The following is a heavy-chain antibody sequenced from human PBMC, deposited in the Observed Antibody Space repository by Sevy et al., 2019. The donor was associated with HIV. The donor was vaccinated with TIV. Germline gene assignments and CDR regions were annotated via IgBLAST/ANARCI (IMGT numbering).Heavy chain of an antibody. CDR1: GFNFDEFA. Sequence: GGSLRLSCAASGFNFDEFAIHWVRQAPGKGLEWVSGISYNSGSIGYAESVKGRFNISRENAKKSLYLQMNSLRIEDTALYYCAKARGGYRNHYYYPMDVWGQGTTVTVSS. CDR3: AKARGGYRNHYYYPMDV. CDR2: ISYNSGSI. D-gene: IGHD3-22*01. J-gene: IGHJ6*02. V-gene: IGHV3-9*01.